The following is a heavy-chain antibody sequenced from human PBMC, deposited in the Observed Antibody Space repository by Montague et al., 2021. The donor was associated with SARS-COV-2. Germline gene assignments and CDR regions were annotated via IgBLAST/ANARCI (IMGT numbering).Heavy chain of an antibody. CDR2: ISNSGYTK. CDR1: GFIFSSYE. Sequence: SLRLSCAASGFIFSSYEMSWVRQAPGKGLEWVSHISNSGYTKYYADSVKGRFTISRDNAKNSLYLRMNSLRAEDTAVYYCSRAGEDYYYDSNCFHYWGQGILVTVSS. CDR3: SRAGEDYYYDSNCFHY. J-gene: IGHJ4*02. V-gene: IGHV3-48*03. D-gene: IGHD3-22*01.